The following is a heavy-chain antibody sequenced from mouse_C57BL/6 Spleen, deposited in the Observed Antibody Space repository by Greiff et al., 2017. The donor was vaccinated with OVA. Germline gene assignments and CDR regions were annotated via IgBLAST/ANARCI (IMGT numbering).Heavy chain of an antibody. J-gene: IGHJ4*01. CDR3: AREDGSDYAMDY. D-gene: IGHD1-1*01. Sequence: QVQLQQSGAELARPGASVKLSCKASGYTFTSYGISWVKQSPGQGLEWIGEIYPRSGNTYYNEKFKGKATLTSDKSTITAYMELRRLTSEDSAVYFWAREDGSDYAMDYWGQGTSVTVSS. V-gene: IGHV1-81*01. CDR2: IYPRSGNT. CDR1: GYTFTSYG.